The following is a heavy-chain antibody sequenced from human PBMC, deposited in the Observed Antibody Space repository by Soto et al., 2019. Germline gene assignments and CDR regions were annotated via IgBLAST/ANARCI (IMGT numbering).Heavy chain of an antibody. CDR3: ASSAGLDHLLNYYGLNV. CDR2: IIPVLGTP. Sequence: QVLLVQSSAEVKKPGSSVKVSCKASGGTFTSTAFSWVRQAPGQGLEWMGAIIPVLGTPNYAQKFQARLTVTADASTTTVHMELSSLRSDDTAVYYCASSAGLDHLLNYYGLNVWGQGTTVTVSS. J-gene: IGHJ6*02. D-gene: IGHD6-13*01. V-gene: IGHV1-69*01. CDR1: GGTFTSTA.